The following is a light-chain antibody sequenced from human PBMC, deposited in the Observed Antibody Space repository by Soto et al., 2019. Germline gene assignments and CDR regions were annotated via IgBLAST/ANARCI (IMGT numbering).Light chain of an antibody. CDR1: QSVSSN. J-gene: IGKJ4*01. CDR2: GAS. CDR3: QQYNNGPLT. V-gene: IGKV3-15*01. Sequence: EIVMTQSPATLSESPGERATLSCRASQSVSSNLAWYQQKPGQAPRLLIYGASTRATGIPARFSGSGSGTEFTLTISSLQSEDSAVYYCQQYNNGPLTFGGGTKVEIK.